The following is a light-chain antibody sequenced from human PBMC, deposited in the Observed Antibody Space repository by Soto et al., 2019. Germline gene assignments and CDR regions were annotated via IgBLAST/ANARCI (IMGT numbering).Light chain of an antibody. CDR2: SDN. V-gene: IGLV1-44*01. CDR3: TTWDDSLNMV. CDR1: SSNIGSNT. Sequence: QSVLTQPPSVSGTPGQRVTISCSGSSSNIGSNTVNWYQQLPGTAPKLLIYSDNQRPSGVPDRFSGSKSGTSASLAISGLQSEDEADYYCTTWDDSLNMVFGGGTKLTVL. J-gene: IGLJ2*01.